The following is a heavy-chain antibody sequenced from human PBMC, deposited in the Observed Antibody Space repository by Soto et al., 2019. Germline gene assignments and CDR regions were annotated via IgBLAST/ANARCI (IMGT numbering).Heavy chain of an antibody. V-gene: IGHV1-2*02. CDR1: GYTFSGYY. CDR3: AKIFGTSSLGEIYALDV. CDR2: MNPKSGGT. Sequence: QVQLVQSGAEVKMPGASVKVSCKASGYTFSGYYTHWVRQAPGQGLEWMGWMNPKSGGTYFAQKFQGRVTLTRDTSISTAYMEVNRLRSDDTAVYYCAKIFGTSSLGEIYALDVWGQGTTVTVSS. D-gene: IGHD3-16*01. J-gene: IGHJ6*01.